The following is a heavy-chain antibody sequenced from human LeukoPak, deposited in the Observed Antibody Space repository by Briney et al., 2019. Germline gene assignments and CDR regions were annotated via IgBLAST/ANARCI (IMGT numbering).Heavy chain of an antibody. CDR1: GYTFTSYG. Sequence: GASVKVSCKASGYTFTSYGISWVRQAPRQGLEWMGWISAYNGNTNYAQKLQGRVTMTTDTSTNAADMELRSLRSADPAVYYCPRGITIFGVVTPFDYWGQGTLVTVSS. J-gene: IGHJ4*02. V-gene: IGHV1-18*01. CDR3: PRGITIFGVVTPFDY. CDR2: ISAYNGNT. D-gene: IGHD3-3*01.